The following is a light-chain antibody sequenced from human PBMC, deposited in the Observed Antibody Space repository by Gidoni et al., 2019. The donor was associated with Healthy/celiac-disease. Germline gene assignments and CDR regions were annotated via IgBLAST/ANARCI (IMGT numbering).Light chain of an antibody. J-gene: IGKJ1*01. Sequence: EIVLTQYLGTLSLSPGERATLSCRASQSVSSIYLAWYQQKPGQAPRLLIYGASSRATGIPDRFSGSGSGTDFTLTISRLEPEDFAVYYCQQYGSSPPTFGQGTKVEIK. CDR1: QSVSSIY. CDR3: QQYGSSPPT. CDR2: GAS. V-gene: IGKV3-20*01.